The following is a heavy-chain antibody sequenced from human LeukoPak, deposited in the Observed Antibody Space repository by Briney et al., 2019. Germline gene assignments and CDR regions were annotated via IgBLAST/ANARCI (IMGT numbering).Heavy chain of an antibody. Sequence: SQTLSLTCAISGDSVSSNTAAWNWIRQSPSRGLEWLGRTYYRSTWLYDYALSLKSRININPDTSKNQFSLHLNSVTPEDTAVYYCARDLDWFDPWGQGTLVTVSS. CDR2: TYYRSTWLY. CDR3: ARDLDWFDP. J-gene: IGHJ5*02. V-gene: IGHV6-1*01. CDR1: GDSVSSNTAA.